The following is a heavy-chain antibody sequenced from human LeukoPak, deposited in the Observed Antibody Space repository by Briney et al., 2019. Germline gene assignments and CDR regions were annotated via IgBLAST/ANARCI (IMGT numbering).Heavy chain of an antibody. V-gene: IGHV3-21*01. CDR2: ISSSSSYI. Sequence: PGGSLRLSCAAYGVTLSSYSMNWGRQATGKGVEGVSYISSSSSYIYYADSVKGRFTISRDNAKNSLYLQMNSLRAEDTAVYYCARDCRGSYYYGMDFWGQGTAVTVSS. J-gene: IGHJ6*02. CDR1: GVTLSSYS. CDR3: ARDCRGSYYYGMDF. D-gene: IGHD3-16*01.